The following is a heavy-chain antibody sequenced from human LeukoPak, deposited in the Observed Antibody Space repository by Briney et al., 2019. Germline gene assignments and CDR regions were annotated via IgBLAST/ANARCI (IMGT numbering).Heavy chain of an antibody. Sequence: GGSLRLSCAASGFTFSNYWMSWVRQAPGKGLEWVANIKQDGSERYYVDSVRGRFTISRDNAKRSLYLRMDSLRAEDTAMYFCTRVVDSSSSRYQAMPYWGQGTLVTVSS. CDR2: IKQDGSER. CDR1: GFTFSNYW. D-gene: IGHD2-2*01. J-gene: IGHJ4*02. CDR3: TRVVDSSSSRYQAMPY. V-gene: IGHV3-7*01.